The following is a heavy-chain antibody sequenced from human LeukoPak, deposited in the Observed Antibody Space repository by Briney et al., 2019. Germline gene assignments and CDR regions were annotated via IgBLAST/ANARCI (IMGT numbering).Heavy chain of an antibody. J-gene: IGHJ4*02. Sequence: GRSLRLSRAASGFTFSSYGMHWVRQAPGKGLEWVAVIWYDGSNKYYADSVKGRFTISRDNSKNTLYLQTNSLRAEDTAVYYCATDSGGRYFDYWGQGTLVTVSS. CDR2: IWYDGSNK. CDR1: GFTFSSYG. V-gene: IGHV3-33*01. D-gene: IGHD2-15*01. CDR3: ATDSGGRYFDY.